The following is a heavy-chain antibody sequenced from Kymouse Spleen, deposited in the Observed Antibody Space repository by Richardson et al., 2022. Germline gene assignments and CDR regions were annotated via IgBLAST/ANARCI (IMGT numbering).Heavy chain of an antibody. Sequence: QVQLVESGGGVVQPGRSLRLSCAASGFTFSSYGMHWVRQAPGKGLEWVAVIWYDGSNKYYADSVKGRFTISRDNSKNTLYLQMNSLRAEDTAVYYCAR*DIVLMVYAMMLLISGAKGQWSPSLQ. V-gene: IGHV3-33*01. CDR1: GFTFSSYG. CDR3: AR*DIVLMVYAMMLLIS. CDR2: IWYDGSNK. J-gene: IGHJ3*02. D-gene: IGHD2-8*01.